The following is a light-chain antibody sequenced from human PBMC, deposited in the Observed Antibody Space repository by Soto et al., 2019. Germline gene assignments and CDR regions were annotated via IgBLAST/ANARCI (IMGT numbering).Light chain of an antibody. J-gene: IGKJ1*01. V-gene: IGKV1-5*01. CDR1: ESIDNW. CDR3: QQYHADWT. Sequence: DSKMTQSPSTLSASVGDTVTITGRASESIDNWLAWYQQKPGKAPKLLIFAASTLVRGVPSRFSGRGSGTEFTLTISSLQADDYATFYCQQYHADWTFGQGTKVDI. CDR2: AAS.